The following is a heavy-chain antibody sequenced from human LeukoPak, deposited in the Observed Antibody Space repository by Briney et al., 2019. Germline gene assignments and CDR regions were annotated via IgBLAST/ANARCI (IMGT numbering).Heavy chain of an antibody. J-gene: IGHJ5*02. V-gene: IGHV4-39*07. Sequence: SETLSLTCTVSGGSISSSSYYWGWIRQPPGKGLEWIGEINHSGSTNYNPSLKSRVTISVDTSKNQFSLKLSSVTAADTAVYYCARVSDPFRWFDPWGQGTLVTVSS. CDR2: INHSGST. CDR3: ARVSDPFRWFDP. D-gene: IGHD2/OR15-2a*01. CDR1: GGSISSSSYY.